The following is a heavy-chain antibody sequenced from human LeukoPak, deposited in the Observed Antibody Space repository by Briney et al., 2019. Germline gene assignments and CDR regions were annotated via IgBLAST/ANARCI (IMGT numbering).Heavy chain of an antibody. CDR2: ISYDGSNK. CDR1: GFTFGSYG. CDR3: ANGPADFWSGYYDFDY. Sequence: TGRSLRLSCAASGFTFGSYGMHWVRQAPGKGLEWVAVISYDGSNKYYADSVKGRFTISRDNSKNTLYLQMNSLRAEDTAVYYCANGPADFWSGYYDFDYWGQGTLVTVSS. V-gene: IGHV3-30*18. D-gene: IGHD3-3*01. J-gene: IGHJ4*02.